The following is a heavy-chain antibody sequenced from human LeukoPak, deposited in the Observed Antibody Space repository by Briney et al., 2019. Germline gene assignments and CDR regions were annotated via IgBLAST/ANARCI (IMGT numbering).Heavy chain of an antibody. CDR1: AYTFTSYD. V-gene: IGHV1-8*03. J-gene: IGHJ6*03. D-gene: IGHD1-7*01. CDR2: MNPNSGNT. CDR3: ARGEYNWNYGSYYYYMDV. Sequence: ASVKVSCKASAYTFTSYDINWVRQATGQGLEWMGWMNPNSGNTGYAQKFQGRVTITRNTSISTAYMELGSLRSEDMAVYYCARGEYNWNYGSYYYYMDVWGKGTTVTVSS.